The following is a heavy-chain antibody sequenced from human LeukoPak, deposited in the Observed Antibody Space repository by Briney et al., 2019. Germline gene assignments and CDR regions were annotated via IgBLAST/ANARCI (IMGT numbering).Heavy chain of an antibody. CDR3: AKGTLYYGSGSYCMDV. V-gene: IGHV3-23*01. D-gene: IGHD3-10*01. CDR1: GFTFNNYG. J-gene: IGHJ6*04. CDR2: ISGSGGST. Sequence: GGTLRLSCAASGFTFNNYGMSWVRQAPGKGLEWVSAISGSGGSTDYADSVKGRFTISRDNSKNTLYLQMNSLRAEDTAVYYCAKGTLYYGSGSYCMDVWGKGTTVTVSS.